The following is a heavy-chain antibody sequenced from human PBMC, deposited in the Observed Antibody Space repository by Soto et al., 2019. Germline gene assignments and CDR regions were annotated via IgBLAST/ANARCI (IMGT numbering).Heavy chain of an antibody. V-gene: IGHV3-9*01. CDR2: ISWNSGSI. Sequence: EVQLVESGGGLVQPGRSLRLSCAASGFTFDDYAMHWVRQAPGKGLEWVSGISWNSGSIGYADSVKGRFTIFRDNAKNSLYLQMNSLRAEDTALYYCAKDTVPYSSSWYSGGGFDPWGQGTLVTVSS. D-gene: IGHD6-13*01. CDR3: AKDTVPYSSSWYSGGGFDP. CDR1: GFTFDDYA. J-gene: IGHJ5*02.